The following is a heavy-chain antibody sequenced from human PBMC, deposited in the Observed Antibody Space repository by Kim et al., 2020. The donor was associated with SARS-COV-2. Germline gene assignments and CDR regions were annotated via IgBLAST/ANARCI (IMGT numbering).Heavy chain of an antibody. J-gene: IGHJ4*02. Sequence: NSYATAYAASVKGRFTISRDDSKNTAYLQMNSLKTEDTAVYYCWTGRRGYWGQGTLVTVSS. CDR3: WTGRRGY. V-gene: IGHV3-73*01. CDR2: NSYAT. D-gene: IGHD3-10*01.